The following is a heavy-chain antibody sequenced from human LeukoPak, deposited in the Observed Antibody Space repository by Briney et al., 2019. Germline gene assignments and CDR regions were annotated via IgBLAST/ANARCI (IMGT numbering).Heavy chain of an antibody. D-gene: IGHD5-12*01. CDR1: GGSISNYY. J-gene: IGHJ4*02. CDR2: FYTSGST. V-gene: IGHV4-4*07. Sequence: PSETLSLTCTVAGGSISNYYWSWIRQPAGKGLEWIGRFYTSGSTNYNPSLKSRVTMSVDTSKNQFSLKLSSVTAADTAVYYCTRDGCGYDFGYWGQGTLVTVSS. CDR3: TRDGCGYDFGY.